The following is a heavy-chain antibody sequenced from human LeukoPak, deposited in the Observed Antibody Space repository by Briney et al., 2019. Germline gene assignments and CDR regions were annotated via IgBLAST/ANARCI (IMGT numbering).Heavy chain of an antibody. J-gene: IGHJ4*02. Sequence: PGGSLRLSCAASGFTFSSYSMNWVRQAPGKGLEWVSSISSISSYIYYADSVKGRFTISRDNAKNSLYLQMNSLRAEDTAVYYCARENNWNDGLDYWGQGTLVTVSS. D-gene: IGHD1-1*01. V-gene: IGHV3-21*01. CDR3: ARENNWNDGLDY. CDR1: GFTFSSYS. CDR2: ISSISSYI.